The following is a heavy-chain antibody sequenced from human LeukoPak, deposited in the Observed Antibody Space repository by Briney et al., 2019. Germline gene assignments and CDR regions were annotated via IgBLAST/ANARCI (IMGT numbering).Heavy chain of an antibody. CDR3: VSFYETY. D-gene: IGHD2/OR15-2a*01. CDR1: GNYW. CDR2: INSDGSWT. J-gene: IGHJ4*02. V-gene: IGHV3-74*01. Sequence: GGSLRLSCAASGNYWMHWVRQVPGKGLVWVSHINSDGSWTSYADSVKGRFTISKDNAKNTVYLQMNSLRAEDTAVYYCVSFYETYWGRGTLVTVS.